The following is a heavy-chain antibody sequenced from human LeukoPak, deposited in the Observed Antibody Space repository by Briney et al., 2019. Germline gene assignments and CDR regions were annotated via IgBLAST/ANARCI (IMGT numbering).Heavy chain of an antibody. D-gene: IGHD1-26*01. V-gene: IGHV3-15*01. J-gene: IGHJ4*02. CDR1: GFTVSNAW. CDR3: TRGIVGATLADY. CDR2: IKSKTNGGTT. Sequence: GGSLRLSCAVSGFTVSNAWMSWVRQAPGKGLEWVCGIKSKTNGGTTDYAAPVKGRFTISRDDSKNALYLQMNSLKTEDTAVYYCTRGIVGATLADYWGQGTLVTVSS.